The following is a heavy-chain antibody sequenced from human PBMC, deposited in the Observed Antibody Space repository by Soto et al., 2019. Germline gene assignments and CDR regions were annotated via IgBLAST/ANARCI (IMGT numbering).Heavy chain of an antibody. CDR3: ARALRSYDILTGYYRALDAFDI. V-gene: IGHV3-7*01. Sequence: GGSLRLSCAASGVTFSSYWMSWVRQAPGKGLEWVANIKQDGSEKYYVDSVKGRFTISRDNAKNSLYLQMNSLRAEDTAVYYCARALRSYDILTGYYRALDAFDIWGQGTMVTVSS. D-gene: IGHD3-9*01. CDR1: GVTFSSYW. CDR2: IKQDGSEK. J-gene: IGHJ3*02.